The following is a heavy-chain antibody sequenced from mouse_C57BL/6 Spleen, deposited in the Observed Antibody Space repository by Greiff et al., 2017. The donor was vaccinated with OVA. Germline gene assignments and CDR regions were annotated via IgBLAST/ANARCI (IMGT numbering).Heavy chain of an antibody. V-gene: IGHV1-82*01. Sequence: VKLMESGPELVKPGASVKISCKASGYAFSSSWMNWVKQRPGKGLEWIGRIYPGDGDTNYNGKFKGKATLTADKSSSTAYMQLSSLTSEDSAVYFCARGGTTVVAPYYYAMDYWGQGTSVTVSS. CDR2: IYPGDGDT. CDR1: GYAFSSSW. CDR3: ARGGTTVVAPYYYAMDY. J-gene: IGHJ4*01. D-gene: IGHD1-1*01.